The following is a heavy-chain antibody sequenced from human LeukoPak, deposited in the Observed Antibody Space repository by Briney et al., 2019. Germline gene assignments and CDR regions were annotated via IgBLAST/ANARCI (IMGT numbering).Heavy chain of an antibody. V-gene: IGHV3-23*01. J-gene: IGHJ2*01. CDR1: GFTFSSYA. CDR3: AKDRWFGELLPRYFDL. D-gene: IGHD3-10*01. CDR2: ISASGGRT. Sequence: GGSQRLSCAASGFTFSSYAINWVRQAPGKGLEWVSAISASGGRTYYADSVKGRFTISRDNSKNTLYLQMNSLRAEDTAVYYCAKDRWFGELLPRYFDLWGRGTLVTVSS.